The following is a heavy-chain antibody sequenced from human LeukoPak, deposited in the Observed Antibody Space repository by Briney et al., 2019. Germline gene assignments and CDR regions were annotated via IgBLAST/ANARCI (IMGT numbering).Heavy chain of an antibody. CDR2: IYHSGST. Sequence: SETLSLTCAVSGGSISSSNWWSWVCQPPGKGLEWIGEIYHSGSTNYNPSLKSRVTISVDKSKNQFSLKLSSVTAADTAVYYCARSIYNWNDGLFDYWDQGTLVTVSS. D-gene: IGHD1-20*01. CDR1: GGSISSSNW. V-gene: IGHV4-4*02. CDR3: ARSIYNWNDGLFDY. J-gene: IGHJ4*02.